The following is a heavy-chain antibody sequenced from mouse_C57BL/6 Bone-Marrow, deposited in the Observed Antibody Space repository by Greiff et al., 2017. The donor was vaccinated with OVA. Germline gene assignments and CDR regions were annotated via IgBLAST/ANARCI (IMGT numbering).Heavy chain of an antibody. J-gene: IGHJ1*03. CDR2: IYPGDGDT. CDR1: GYAFSSYW. Sequence: QVQLQQSGAELVKPGASVKLSCKASGYAFSSYWMNWVKQRPGKGLEWIGQIYPGDGDTNYNGKFKGKATLTADKSSSTAYMQRSSLTSEDSAVYCCARSPYDNDGAWYFDVWGTGTTVTVSS. CDR3: ARSPYDNDGAWYFDV. D-gene: IGHD2-4*01. V-gene: IGHV1-80*01.